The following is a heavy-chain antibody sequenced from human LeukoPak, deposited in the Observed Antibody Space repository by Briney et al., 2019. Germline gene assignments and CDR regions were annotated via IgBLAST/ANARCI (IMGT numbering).Heavy chain of an antibody. CDR2: VYSSGVG. D-gene: IGHD3-22*01. V-gene: IGHV4-4*07. J-gene: IGHJ4*02. CDR1: GGSITGYY. Sequence: PSETLSLTCTVSGGSITGYYWNWIRQPAGQGLEWLGRVYSSGVGNYNPSLTSRVTMTVDTSKNQFSLKLTSLTAADTAVYYCAREEFLHEIDSSGYFVYWGQGTLVTVSS. CDR3: AREEFLHEIDSSGYFVY.